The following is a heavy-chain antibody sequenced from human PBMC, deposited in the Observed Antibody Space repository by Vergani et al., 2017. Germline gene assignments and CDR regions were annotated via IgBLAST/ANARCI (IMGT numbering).Heavy chain of an antibody. CDR1: GGTFSSYA. J-gene: IGHJ6*03. V-gene: IGHV1-69*01. D-gene: IGHD3-3*01. CDR3: ARLRITIFGVVSPPYYMDV. CDR2: IIPIFGTA. Sequence: QVQLVQSGAEVKKPGSSVKVSCKASGGTFSSYAISWVRQAPGQGLEWMGGIIPIFGTANYAQKFQGRVTITADESTSTAYMELSILRSEDTAVYYCARLRITIFGVVSPPYYMDVWGKGTTVTVSS.